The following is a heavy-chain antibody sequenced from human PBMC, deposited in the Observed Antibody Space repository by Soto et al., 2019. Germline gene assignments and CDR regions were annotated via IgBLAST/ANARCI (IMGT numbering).Heavy chain of an antibody. CDR2: INSDGSST. D-gene: IGHD2-8*02. J-gene: IGHJ5*02. V-gene: IGHV3-74*01. CDR1: EFSFSSYW. CDR3: ERDHYWAGLFAP. Sequence: EVQLVESGGGLVQPGGSLRLSCAASEFSFSSYWMHWVRQAPGKGLVWVSRINSDGSSTNYAGSVKGRFTISRDNAKNTLYLQMNSLRAEDTAVYYCERDHYWAGLFAPWGQGTLVTVSS.